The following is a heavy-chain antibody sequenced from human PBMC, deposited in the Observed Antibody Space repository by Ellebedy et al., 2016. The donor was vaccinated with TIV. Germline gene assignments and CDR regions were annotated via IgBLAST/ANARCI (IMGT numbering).Heavy chain of an antibody. J-gene: IGHJ3*02. CDR3: ARTGIWGNAFDI. Sequence: ASVKVSCKASGYTFSGSKMHWVRQAPGQGLEWMGWINTHSGNPTYAQAFTGRIVFSLDTSVRTAYLQISRLRAEDAAGYYCARTGIWGNAFDIWGQGTMVTVSS. V-gene: IGHV7-4-1*02. D-gene: IGHD7-27*01. CDR2: INTHSGNP. CDR1: GYTFSGSK.